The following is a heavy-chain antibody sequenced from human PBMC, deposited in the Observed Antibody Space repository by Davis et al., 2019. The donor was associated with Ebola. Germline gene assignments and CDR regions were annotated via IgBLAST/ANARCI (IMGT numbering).Heavy chain of an antibody. D-gene: IGHD2-8*02. CDR3: AREYCAATCYYFDY. V-gene: IGHV3-23*01. Sequence: GESLKLSCAASGLTFTNEVASWVRQAPGKGLEWVSTISRSGDSTYYADSVKGRFTISRDSSGSTLYLLMNGLRAEDTAVYFCAREYCAATCYYFDYWGQGTLVTVSS. CDR1: GLTFTNEV. CDR2: ISRSGDST. J-gene: IGHJ4*02.